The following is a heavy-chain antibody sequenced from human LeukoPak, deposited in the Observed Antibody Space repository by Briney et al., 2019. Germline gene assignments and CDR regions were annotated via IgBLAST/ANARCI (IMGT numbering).Heavy chain of an antibody. Sequence: GGSLRLSCAASGFTFSSYSMNWVRQAPGKGLEWVSYISSSSSTIYYADSVKGRFTISRDNAKNSLYLQMNSLRAEDTAVYHCAVWYLALDYWGQGTLVTVSS. D-gene: IGHD4-23*01. J-gene: IGHJ4*02. CDR3: AVWYLALDY. CDR2: ISSSSSTI. CDR1: GFTFSSYS. V-gene: IGHV3-48*01.